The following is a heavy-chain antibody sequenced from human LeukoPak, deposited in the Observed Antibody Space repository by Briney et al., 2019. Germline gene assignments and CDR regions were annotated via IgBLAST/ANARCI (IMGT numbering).Heavy chain of an antibody. D-gene: IGHD3-10*01. J-gene: IGHJ4*02. CDR3: ARRSYYGSGSYYLDY. CDR2: IYHSGST. Sequence: SETLSLTCAVSGGSISSSNWWSWVRQPPGKGLEWIGEIYHSGSTNYNPSLKSRVTISVDKSKNQFSLKLSSVTAADTAVYYCARRSYYGSGSYYLDYWGQGTLVTVSS. V-gene: IGHV4-4*02. CDR1: GGSISSSNW.